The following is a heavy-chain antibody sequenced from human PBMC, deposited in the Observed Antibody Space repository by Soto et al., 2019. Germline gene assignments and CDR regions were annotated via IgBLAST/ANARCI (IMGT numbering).Heavy chain of an antibody. V-gene: IGHV4-59*11. Sequence: PSETLSLTCAVSGGSIRDHYWGWIRQPPGKGLEWVGYIAYNGVTSYSPSLQGRLTLSRDTSKNQISLKLTYVTAADTAIYYCAKDTYYFNSGTKLGSFDIWGQGTMVTVS. D-gene: IGHD3-10*01. CDR2: IAYNGVT. J-gene: IGHJ3*02. CDR3: AKDTYYFNSGTKLGSFDI. CDR1: GGSIRDHY.